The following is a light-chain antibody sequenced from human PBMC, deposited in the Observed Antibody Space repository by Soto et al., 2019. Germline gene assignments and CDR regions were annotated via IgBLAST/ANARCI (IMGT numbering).Light chain of an antibody. CDR2: NTD. J-gene: IGLJ3*02. Sequence: QSVLTQPPSASGTPGQRVTISCSGGSYNIGKNLVYWYQQRPGTAPKLLIFNTDARPSGVPERFSGSNSGSSASLAISGLRSEDEADYFCAAWADSRSAWVFGGGTKVTVL. CDR3: AAWADSRSAWV. V-gene: IGLV1-47*02. CDR1: SYNIGKNL.